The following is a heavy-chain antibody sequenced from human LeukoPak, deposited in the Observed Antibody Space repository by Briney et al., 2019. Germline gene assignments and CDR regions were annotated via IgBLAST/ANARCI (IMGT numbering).Heavy chain of an antibody. CDR2: IYPGDSDT. V-gene: IGHV5-51*01. CDR3: ARFRQLIRSYFGY. D-gene: IGHD2-8*01. CDR1: GYSFTTYW. Sequence: GGSLKISCKGSGYSFTTYWIGWVRQMPGKGLEWMGIIYPGDSDTRYNPSFQGQVTISADKSINTAYLQWSSLEASDNAMYYCARFRQLIRSYFGYWGQGTLVAVSS. J-gene: IGHJ4*02.